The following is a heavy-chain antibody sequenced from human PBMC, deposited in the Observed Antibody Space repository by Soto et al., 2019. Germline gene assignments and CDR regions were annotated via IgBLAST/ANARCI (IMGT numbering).Heavy chain of an antibody. D-gene: IGHD5-18*01. CDR2: ISVGGGNT. Sequence: GGSLRLSCAASGFTFSSYAMSWVRQAPGKGLEWVSAISVGGGNTYYADSVKGRFTISKDNSKNTLNLQMSSLRAEDTAVYYCARERYSYGTVYYYYYGMDVWGQGTTVTVSS. CDR1: GFTFSSYA. J-gene: IGHJ6*02. V-gene: IGHV3-23*01. CDR3: ARERYSYGTVYYYYYGMDV.